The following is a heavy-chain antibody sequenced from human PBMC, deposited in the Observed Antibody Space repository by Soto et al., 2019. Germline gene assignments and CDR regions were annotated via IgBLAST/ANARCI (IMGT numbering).Heavy chain of an antibody. J-gene: IGHJ6*02. CDR3: ARDLSITIFGVVIQTPDYYGMDV. Sequence: SQTLSLTCAISGDSVSSNSAAWNWIRQSPSRGLEWLGRTYYRSKWYNDYAVSVKSRITINPETSKNQFSLQLNSVTPEDTAVYYCARDLSITIFGVVIQTPDYYGMDVWGQGTTVTVSS. CDR2: TYYRSKWYN. D-gene: IGHD3-3*01. V-gene: IGHV6-1*01. CDR1: GDSVSSNSAA.